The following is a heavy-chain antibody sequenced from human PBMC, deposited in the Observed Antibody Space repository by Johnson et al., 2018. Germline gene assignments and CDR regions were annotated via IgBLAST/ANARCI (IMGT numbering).Heavy chain of an antibody. CDR2: ISRSSAAI. CDR3: ARDQMVYARTSGMDV. D-gene: IGHD2-8*01. V-gene: IGHV3-48*02. CDR1: GFTFSSDN. Sequence: VQLVQSGGGLVQXGGSLRLXCVVSGFTFSSDNMNWVRQAPGKGLQSVSYISRSSAAIYYLDTVTGRFTVSRDNAKNSLYLKMNSQRDEDTGGYYGARDQMVYARTSGMDVWGQVTTVTVSS. J-gene: IGHJ6*02.